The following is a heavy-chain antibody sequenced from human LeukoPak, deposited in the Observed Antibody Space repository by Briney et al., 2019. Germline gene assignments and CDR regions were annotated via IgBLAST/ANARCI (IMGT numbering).Heavy chain of an antibody. V-gene: IGHV1-2*02. CDR1: GYTFSEYY. Sequence: ASVKVSCKTSGYTFSEYYIYWVRQAPGQGLEWMGWINPNSGGTNYAQKFQGRVTMTRDTSISTAYMELSRLRSDDTAVYYCARALPYYYDSSGSFDGASTASDYWGQGTLVTVSS. CDR3: ARALPYYYDSSGSFDGASTASDY. D-gene: IGHD3-22*01. J-gene: IGHJ4*02. CDR2: INPNSGGT.